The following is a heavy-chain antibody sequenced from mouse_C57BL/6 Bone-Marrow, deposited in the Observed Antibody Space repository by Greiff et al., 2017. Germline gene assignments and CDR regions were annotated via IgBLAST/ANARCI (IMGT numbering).Heavy chain of an antibody. D-gene: IGHD1-1*01. CDR2: IYPGSGNT. CDR1: GYTFTDYY. V-gene: IGHV1-76*01. Sequence: QVQLQQSGAELVRPGASVKLSCKASGYTFTDYYINWVKQRPGQGLEWIARIYPGSGNTYYNEKFKGKATLTAEKSSSTAYMQLSSLTSEDSAVYFCARGDYGSSCWYFDVWGTGTTVTVSS. J-gene: IGHJ1*03. CDR3: ARGDYGSSCWYFDV.